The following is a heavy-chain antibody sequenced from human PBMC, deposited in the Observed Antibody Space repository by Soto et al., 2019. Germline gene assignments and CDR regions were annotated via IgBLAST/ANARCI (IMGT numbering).Heavy chain of an antibody. J-gene: IGHJ4*02. D-gene: IGHD2-8*01. CDR3: AKEIFAAAYAATSAFDL. CDR1: GFTVSSHA. CDR2: VDGSGGDT. Sequence: HPGGSLRLSGAASGFTVSSHAWGWLRQAPGTGPEWVAFVDGSGGDTSYADSVKGRFTISRDNSDNSLFLDMNSLRAEDTGRYFCAKEIFAAAYAATSAFDLWGQGTLVTVSS. V-gene: IGHV3-23*01.